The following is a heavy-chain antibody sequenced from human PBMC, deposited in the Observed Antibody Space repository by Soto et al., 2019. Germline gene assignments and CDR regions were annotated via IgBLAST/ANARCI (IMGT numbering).Heavy chain of an antibody. V-gene: IGHV3-33*01. J-gene: IGHJ6*02. Sequence: RWSLRLSCSASVFTFSSFGMHWFRQAPGRGLEWVSLIWYDGSKKSYGDSVKGRFTISRDNSRNTVYLQMSSLRSEDTAVYYCASTRGVTYYYYYGMDVWGQGTTVTVSS. CDR1: VFTFSSFG. D-gene: IGHD3-10*01. CDR2: IWYDGSKK. CDR3: ASTRGVTYYYYYGMDV.